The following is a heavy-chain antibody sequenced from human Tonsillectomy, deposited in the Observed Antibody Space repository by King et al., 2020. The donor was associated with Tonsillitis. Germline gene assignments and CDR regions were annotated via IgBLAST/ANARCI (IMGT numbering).Heavy chain of an antibody. Sequence: QLQESGPGLVKPSETLSLTCTVSGGSLTSSGYYWGWIRHPPGKGLEWMGNIFYPGSTYYNPSLKSLVPISADPSKNQVSLKLSPVTAADTAVFYCARLERGGYNPDYFDYWGQGTLVTVSS. CDR1: GGSLTSSGYY. J-gene: IGHJ4*02. CDR2: IFYPGST. D-gene: IGHD5-24*01. V-gene: IGHV4-39*01. CDR3: ARLERGGYNPDYFDY.